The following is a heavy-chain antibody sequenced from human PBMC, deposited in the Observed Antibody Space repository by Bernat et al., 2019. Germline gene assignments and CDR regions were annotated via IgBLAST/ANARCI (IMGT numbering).Heavy chain of an antibody. Sequence: QVQLQQWGAGLLKPSETLSLTCAVYGGSFSGYYWSWIRQPPGKGLEWIGEINHSGSTNYNPSLKSRVTISVDTSKNQFSLKLSSVTAADTAVYYCAREGPPDIVVVPAVLSYFDYWGQGTLVTVSS. CDR1: GGSFSGYY. V-gene: IGHV4-34*01. CDR2: INHSGST. J-gene: IGHJ4*02. D-gene: IGHD2-2*01. CDR3: AREGPPDIVVVPAVLSYFDY.